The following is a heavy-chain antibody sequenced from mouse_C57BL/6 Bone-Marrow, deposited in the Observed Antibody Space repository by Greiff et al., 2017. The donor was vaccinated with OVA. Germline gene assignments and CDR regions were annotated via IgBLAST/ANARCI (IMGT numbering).Heavy chain of an antibody. CDR2: IYPGDGDT. D-gene: IGHD2-12*01. CDR1: GYAFSSSW. J-gene: IGHJ1*03. Sequence: QVQLKQSGPELVKPGASVKISCKASGYAFSSSWMNWVKQRPGKGLEWIGRIYPGDGDTNYNGKFKGKATLTADKSSSTAYMQLSSLTSEDAAVYVCARIHTTGDYWYFDVWGTGTTVTVSS. CDR3: ARIHTTGDYWYFDV. V-gene: IGHV1-82*01.